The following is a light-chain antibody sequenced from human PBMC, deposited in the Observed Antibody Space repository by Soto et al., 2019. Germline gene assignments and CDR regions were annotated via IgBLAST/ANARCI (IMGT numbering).Light chain of an antibody. CDR1: QSVSSY. V-gene: IGKV3-11*01. CDR2: DAS. CDR3: QQRSHWPPYT. Sequence: EIVLTQSPATLSLSPGERATLSCRASQSVSSYLAWYQQKPGQAPRLLIYDASNRATGIPARFSGSGSGTDFTPPIHSLEPEDFAVYYCQQRSHWPPYTFGPGTKLEIK. J-gene: IGKJ2*01.